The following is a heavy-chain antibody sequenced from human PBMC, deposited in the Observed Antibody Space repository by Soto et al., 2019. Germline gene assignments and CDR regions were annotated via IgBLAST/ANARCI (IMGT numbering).Heavy chain of an antibody. CDR3: ARQKRYYSDSSGYPDF. D-gene: IGHD3-22*01. J-gene: IGHJ4*02. CDR1: GGSISNTSFY. V-gene: IGHV4-39*01. CDR2: IYYTQST. Sequence: TSQTLSLTCTVSGGSISNTSFYWGWVRRPQWKGLEWIGSIYYTQSTYYNPSLKSRVTISVDTSKTQLSLKLISLTAASPSVYYCARQKRYYSDSSGYPDFWGQGTLVTVSS.